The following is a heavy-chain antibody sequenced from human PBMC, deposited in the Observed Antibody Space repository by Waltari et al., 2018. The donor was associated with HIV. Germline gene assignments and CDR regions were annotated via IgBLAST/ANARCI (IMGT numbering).Heavy chain of an antibody. CDR3: AISLTVYNYACYRFYP. CDR2: INPNSCVT. Sequence: QVQLVHSGAEVKKPGASVKVSCKASGYTFTDYYIHWVRQAPGQGLEWMGRINPNSCVTNFAQKFQGRVTMTLDTSIITVFMELSSLTSVDTAVYFCAISLTVYNYACYRFYP. J-gene: IGHJ5*02. V-gene: IGHV1-2*06. D-gene: IGHD3-10*01. CDR1: GYTFTDYY.